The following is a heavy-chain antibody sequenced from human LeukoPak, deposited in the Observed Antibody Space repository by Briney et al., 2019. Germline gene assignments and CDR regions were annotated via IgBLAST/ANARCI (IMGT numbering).Heavy chain of an antibody. J-gene: IGHJ4*02. CDR3: ARDRSTVTLGGYFDY. CDR1: GSTFSSYG. D-gene: IGHD4-11*01. Sequence: PGGSLRLSCAASGSTFSSYGMHWVRQAPGKGLEWVAVIWYDGSNKYYADSVKGRFTISRDNSKNTLYLQMNSLRAEDTAVYYCARDRSTVTLGGYFDYWGQGTLVTVSS. CDR2: IWYDGSNK. V-gene: IGHV3-33*01.